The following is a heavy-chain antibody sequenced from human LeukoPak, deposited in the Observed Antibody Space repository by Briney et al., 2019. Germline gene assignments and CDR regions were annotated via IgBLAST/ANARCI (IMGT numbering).Heavy chain of an antibody. Sequence: SVKVSCKASGGTFSSYAISWVRQAPGQGLEWMGGIIPIFGTANYAQKFQGRVTITADKSTSTAYMELSSLRSEDTAVYYCASPSSGYFSIHGFDYWGQGTLVTVSS. CDR2: IIPIFGTA. D-gene: IGHD3-22*01. J-gene: IGHJ4*02. CDR3: ASPSSGYFSIHGFDY. V-gene: IGHV1-69*06. CDR1: GGTFSSYA.